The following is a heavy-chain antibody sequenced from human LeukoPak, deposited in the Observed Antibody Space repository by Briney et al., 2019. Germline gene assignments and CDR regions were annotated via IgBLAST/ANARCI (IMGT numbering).Heavy chain of an antibody. CDR2: MNPNSGNT. CDR3: ARVGYYDSSGYYSPQKVFDY. Sequence: GASVKVSYKASGYTFTSYDINWVRQATGQGLEWMGWMNPNSGNTGYAQKFQGRVTMTRNTSISTAYMELSSLRSEDTAVYYCARVGYYDSSGYYSPQKVFDYWGQGTLVTVSS. J-gene: IGHJ4*02. CDR1: GYTFTSYD. D-gene: IGHD3-22*01. V-gene: IGHV1-8*01.